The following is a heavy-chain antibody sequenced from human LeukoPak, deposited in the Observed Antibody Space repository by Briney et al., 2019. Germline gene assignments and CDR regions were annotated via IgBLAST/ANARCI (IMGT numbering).Heavy chain of an antibody. V-gene: IGHV3-30*02. J-gene: IGHJ4*02. Sequence: AGGSLRLSCAASGFTFSNYGMHWVRQAPGKGLEWVTFIRYDGSNKYYADSVKGRFTISRGNSKNTLYLQMNSLRVEDTAVYYCAKDFGIYDTTTDYWGQGTLVTVSS. CDR1: GFTFSNYG. CDR3: AKDFGIYDTTTDY. CDR2: IRYDGSNK. D-gene: IGHD2/OR15-2a*01.